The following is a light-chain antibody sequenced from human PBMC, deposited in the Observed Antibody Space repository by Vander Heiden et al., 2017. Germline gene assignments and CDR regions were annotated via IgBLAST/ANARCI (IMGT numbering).Light chain of an antibody. Sequence: ETVMTHSPATLSVSTGQSPTLSCRASERVSKNLAWYQHKPGQAPRLLIYGASTRAAGIPGRFSGSGSGTEFTLTISSLQSEDFAVYYCQQYNNRSPLSFGGGTKVEIK. J-gene: IGKJ4*01. CDR1: ERVSKN. V-gene: IGKV3-15*01. CDR2: GAS. CDR3: QQYNNRSPLS.